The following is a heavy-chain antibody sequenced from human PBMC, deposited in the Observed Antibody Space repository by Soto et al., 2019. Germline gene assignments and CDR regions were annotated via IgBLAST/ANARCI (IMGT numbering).Heavy chain of an antibody. Sequence: SVKVSCKASGGTFSSYAISWVRQAPGQGLEWMGGIIPIFGTANYAQKFQGRVTITADESTSTAYMELSSLRSEDTAVYYCARERGVGALYSYYYYGMDVWGQGTTVTVSS. D-gene: IGHD1-26*01. V-gene: IGHV1-69*13. J-gene: IGHJ6*02. CDR1: GGTFSSYA. CDR3: ARERGVGALYSYYYYGMDV. CDR2: IIPIFGTA.